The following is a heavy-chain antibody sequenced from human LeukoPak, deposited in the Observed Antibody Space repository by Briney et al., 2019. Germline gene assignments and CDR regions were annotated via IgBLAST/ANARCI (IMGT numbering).Heavy chain of an antibody. D-gene: IGHD4-17*01. J-gene: IGHJ4*02. CDR2: IYYSGST. V-gene: IGHV4-59*01. CDR1: GGSIGSYY. CDR3: ARGTPADYGDYVLLDY. Sequence: PSETLSLTCTVSGGSIGSYYWSWIRQPPGKGLEWIGYIYYSGSTNYNPSLKSRVTISVDTSKNQFSLKLSSVTAADTAVYYCARGTPADYGDYVLLDYWGQGTLVTVSS.